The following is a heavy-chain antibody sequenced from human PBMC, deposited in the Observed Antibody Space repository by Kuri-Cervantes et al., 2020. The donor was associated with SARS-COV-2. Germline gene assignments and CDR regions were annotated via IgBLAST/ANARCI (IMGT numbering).Heavy chain of an antibody. CDR3: ARDFIGGITIFGVVTRLLNYMDV. Sequence: GGSLRLSCAASGFTFSSYDMHWVRQATGKGLEWVSAIGTAGDTYYPGSVKGRFTISRENAKNSLYLQMNSLRAEDTAVYYCARDFIGGITIFGVVTRLLNYMDVWGKGTTVTVSS. J-gene: IGHJ6*03. CDR2: IGTAGDT. D-gene: IGHD3-3*01. V-gene: IGHV3-13*01. CDR1: GFTFSSYD.